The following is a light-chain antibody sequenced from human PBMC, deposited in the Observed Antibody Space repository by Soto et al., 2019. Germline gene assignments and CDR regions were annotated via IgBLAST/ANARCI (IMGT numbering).Light chain of an antibody. J-gene: IGLJ3*02. V-gene: IGLV2-14*01. CDR2: EVS. CDR1: SSDIGGYNY. Sequence: QSVLTQPASVSGSPGQSITISCTGTSSDIGGYNYVSWYKQHPGKAPKLMIYEVSNRPSGVSNRFSGSKSGNAASLTISGLQAEDEADYYCSAFTSSTTLAFGGGTKLTVL. CDR3: SAFTSSTTLA.